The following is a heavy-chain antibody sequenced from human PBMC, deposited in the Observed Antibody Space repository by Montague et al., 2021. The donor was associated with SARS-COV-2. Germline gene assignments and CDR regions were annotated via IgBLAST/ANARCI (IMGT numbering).Heavy chain of an antibody. J-gene: IGHJ5*02. CDR1: GASITSSNW. D-gene: IGHD1-14*01. V-gene: IGHV4-4*02. CDR2: IYHSGST. Sequence: SETLSLTCTVSGASITSSNWWNWVRQPPGKGLEWIGQIYHSGSTNYNTSLNSRLTLLRDKSKNQFSLCESSVTAADTAVYYCARPVPQVVLYPAKLTNWFDPWGLGTLVTVAS. CDR3: ARPVPQVVLYPAKLTNWFDP.